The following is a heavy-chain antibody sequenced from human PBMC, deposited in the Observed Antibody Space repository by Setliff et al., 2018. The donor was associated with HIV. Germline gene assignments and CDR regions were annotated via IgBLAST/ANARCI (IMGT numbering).Heavy chain of an antibody. Sequence: TSETLSLICTVSGQFISDGYYWGWIRQPPGKGLEWIGSVYHSGKTYYNPSLKSRVTMSADTSKNQISLMLRSMTAADTAVYYCAKHDFGEGSCFDPWGQGSLVTVSS. J-gene: IGHJ5*02. CDR1: GQFISDGYY. V-gene: IGHV4-38-2*02. CDR3: AKHDFGEGSCFDP. CDR2: VYHSGKT. D-gene: IGHD3-16*01.